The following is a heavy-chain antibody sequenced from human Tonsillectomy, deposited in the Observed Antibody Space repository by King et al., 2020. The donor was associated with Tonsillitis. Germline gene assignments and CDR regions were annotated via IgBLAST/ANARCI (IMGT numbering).Heavy chain of an antibody. J-gene: IGHJ4*02. CDR2: ISNDGTNN. CDR1: GFTVSRYV. Sequence: VQLVEFWGGVVQAVRSLRLSCSASGFTVSRYVLHWVRQAPRHGVEWVARISNDGTNNYYGDSVKGRFTTSRDNFKNTLYLQMNSLRAEATAVYYCAREERVWKTTYFDYWGQGTLVTVSS. V-gene: IGHV3-30*03. CDR3: AREERVWKTTYFDY. D-gene: IGHD1-1*01.